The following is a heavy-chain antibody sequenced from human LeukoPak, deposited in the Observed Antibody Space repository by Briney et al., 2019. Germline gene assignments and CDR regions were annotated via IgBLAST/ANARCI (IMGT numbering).Heavy chain of an antibody. CDR2: TKYRSKWYT. D-gene: IGHD4-11*01. CDR3: GRTDNYAFHI. J-gene: IGHJ3*02. Sequence: SQTLSLTCAISGDIVSRKSAVWHWIRQSPWRGLEWLGRTKYRSKWYTDYAASVKSRITINPDTSKNQFSLHLNSVTPEDTAVYYCGRTDNYAFHISGPGTMVTVSS. V-gene: IGHV6-1*01. CDR1: GDIVSRKSAV.